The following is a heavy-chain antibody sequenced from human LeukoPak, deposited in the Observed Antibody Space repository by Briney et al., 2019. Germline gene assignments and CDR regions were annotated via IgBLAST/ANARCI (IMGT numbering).Heavy chain of an antibody. Sequence: PGGSLRLSCAVSGFTFSSYGMSWVRQAPGKGLEWVSAISGSGGSTYYADSVKGRFTISRDNSKNTLCLQMNSLRAEDTAVYYCAKGGSYFDYWGQGTLVTVSS. CDR3: AKGGSYFDY. CDR2: ISGSGGST. CDR1: GFTFSSYG. J-gene: IGHJ4*02. V-gene: IGHV3-23*01. D-gene: IGHD3-16*01.